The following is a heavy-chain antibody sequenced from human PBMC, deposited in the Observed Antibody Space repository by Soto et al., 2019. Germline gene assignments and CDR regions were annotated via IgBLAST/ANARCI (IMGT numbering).Heavy chain of an antibody. J-gene: IGHJ4*02. CDR3: ARDYYGSSGYYYAFDY. D-gene: IGHD3-22*01. V-gene: IGHV3-66*01. Sequence: GGSLRLSCAASGFTVSSNYMSWVRQAPGKGLEWVSVIYSGGSTYYADSVKGRFTISRDNSKNTLYLQMNSLRAEDTAVYYCARDYYGSSGYYYAFDYWGQGTLVTVSS. CDR1: GFTVSSNY. CDR2: IYSGGST.